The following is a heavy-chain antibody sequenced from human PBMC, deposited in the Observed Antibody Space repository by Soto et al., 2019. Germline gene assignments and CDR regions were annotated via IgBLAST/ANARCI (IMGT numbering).Heavy chain of an antibody. CDR1: GFTFSSYA. CDR2: ISGSGGST. Sequence: EVQLLESGGGLVQPGGSLRLSCAASGFTFSSYAMSWVRQAPGKGLEWVSAISGSGGSTYYADSVKGRFNISRDNSKNTLYLQMNSLRAEDTAVYYCAKLIVVVPAASDYWGQGTLVTVSS. V-gene: IGHV3-23*01. D-gene: IGHD2-2*01. CDR3: AKLIVVVPAASDY. J-gene: IGHJ4*02.